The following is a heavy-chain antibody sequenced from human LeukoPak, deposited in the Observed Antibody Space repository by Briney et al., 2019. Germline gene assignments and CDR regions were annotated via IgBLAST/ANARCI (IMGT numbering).Heavy chain of an antibody. D-gene: IGHD3-22*01. V-gene: IGHV1-8*01. J-gene: IGHJ3*02. CDR1: GYTLTSYD. CDR3: ARAQTDYYDSSGYYYFDAFDI. CDR2: MSPNSGNT. Sequence: GASVKVSCKASGYTLTSYDINWVRQATGQGLEWMGWMSPNSGNTGYAQKFQGRVTMTRNTSISTAYMELSSLRSEDTAVYYCARAQTDYYDSSGYYYFDAFDIWGQGTMVTVSS.